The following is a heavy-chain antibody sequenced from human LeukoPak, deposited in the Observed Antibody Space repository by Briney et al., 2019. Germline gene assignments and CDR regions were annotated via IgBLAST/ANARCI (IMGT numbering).Heavy chain of an antibody. D-gene: IGHD1-26*01. CDR3: ARDVIEWELRKFDY. CDR2: ISSTDAGT. Sequence: GGSLRLSCAASGFSLSSYAMSWVRQAPGKGLEWVSAISSTDAGTYHADSVRGRFTISRDSSKNTLYLQMNSLRAEDTAVYYCARDVIEWELRKFDYWGQGTLVTVSS. CDR1: GFSLSSYA. J-gene: IGHJ4*02. V-gene: IGHV3-23*01.